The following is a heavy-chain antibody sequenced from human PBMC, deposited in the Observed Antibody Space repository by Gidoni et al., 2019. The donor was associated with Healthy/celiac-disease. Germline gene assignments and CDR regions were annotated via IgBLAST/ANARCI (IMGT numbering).Heavy chain of an antibody. CDR3: AKAAGLYDSSAEVESDY. CDR1: GFPFSSSA. D-gene: IGHD3-22*01. V-gene: IGHV3-23*01. Sequence: EVELFGSGGGLVQPWGALRLSCGARGFPFSSSAMSWVRQAPGKGLEWVSAISGSGGSTYYADSVKGRFTISRDNSKNTLYLQMNSLRAEDTAVYYCAKAAGLYDSSAEVESDYWGQGTLVTVSS. CDR2: ISGSGGST. J-gene: IGHJ4*02.